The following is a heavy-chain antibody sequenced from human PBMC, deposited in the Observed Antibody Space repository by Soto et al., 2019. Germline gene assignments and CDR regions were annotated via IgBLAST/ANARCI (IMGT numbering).Heavy chain of an antibody. CDR3: ARVRLRYFDWPDAFDI. J-gene: IGHJ3*02. D-gene: IGHD3-9*01. CDR1: GGTFSSYA. CDR2: IIPIFGTA. V-gene: IGHV1-69*13. Sequence: ASVKVSCKASGGTFSSYAISWVRQAPGQGLEWMGGIIPIFGTANYAQKFQGRVTITADESTSTAYMELSSLRSEDTAVYYCARVRLRYFDWPDAFDIWGQGTMVTVSS.